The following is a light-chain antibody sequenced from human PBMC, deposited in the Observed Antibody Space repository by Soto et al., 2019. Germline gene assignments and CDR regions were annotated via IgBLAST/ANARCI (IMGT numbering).Light chain of an antibody. V-gene: IGKV1-5*01. Sequence: DIQMTQSPSTLPASVGDRVTITCRASQSIITWLAWFQQAPGKAPKILISDASSLKSGVPSRFSGSGSGTEFTLTISSLQADDFAIYYCQQYHISPLTFGGGTKVEI. CDR3: QQYHISPLT. CDR1: QSIITW. J-gene: IGKJ4*01. CDR2: DAS.